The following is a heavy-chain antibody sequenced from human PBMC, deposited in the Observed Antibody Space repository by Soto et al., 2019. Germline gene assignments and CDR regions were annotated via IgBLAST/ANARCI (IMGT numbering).Heavy chain of an antibody. D-gene: IGHD1-26*01. V-gene: IGHV3-30*18. CDR1: GFTFSSYG. CDR3: AKAPQSGTLEVLVY. J-gene: IGHJ4*02. Sequence: GGSLRLSCAASGFTFSSYGMHWVRQAPGKGLEWVAVISYDGSNKYYADSVKGRFTISRDNSKNTLYLQMNSLRAEDTAVYYCAKAPQSGTLEVLVYWGQGTLVTVSS. CDR2: ISYDGSNK.